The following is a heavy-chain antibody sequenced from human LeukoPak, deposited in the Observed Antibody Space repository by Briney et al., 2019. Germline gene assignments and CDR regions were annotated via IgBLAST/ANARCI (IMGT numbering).Heavy chain of an antibody. CDR2: IIPIFGTA. CDR3: ARDSVVRGVPWDYYGMDV. CDR1: GGTFSSYA. Sequence: ASVKVSCKASGGTFSSYAISWVRQAPGQGLEWMGGIIPIFGTANYAQKFQGRVTITADESTSTAYMELSSLRSEDTAVYYCARDSVVRGVPWDYYGMDVWGQGTTVTVSS. D-gene: IGHD3-10*01. J-gene: IGHJ6*02. V-gene: IGHV1-69*01.